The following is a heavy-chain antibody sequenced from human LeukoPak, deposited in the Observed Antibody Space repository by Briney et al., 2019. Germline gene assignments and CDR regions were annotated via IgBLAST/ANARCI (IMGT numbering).Heavy chain of an antibody. CDR2: IRSNAYGGTT. J-gene: IGHJ4*02. Sequence: PGGSLRLSCTTSGFTFGDYAVSWFRQAPGKGLEWVGFIRSNAYGGTTDYAASVKGRFTISRDDSKSIAYLQMNSLKTEDTAVYYCARDAQRGSSGYYYGELDYWGQGTLVTVSS. CDR3: ARDAQRGSSGYYYGELDY. CDR1: GFTFGDYA. V-gene: IGHV3-49*03. D-gene: IGHD3-22*01.